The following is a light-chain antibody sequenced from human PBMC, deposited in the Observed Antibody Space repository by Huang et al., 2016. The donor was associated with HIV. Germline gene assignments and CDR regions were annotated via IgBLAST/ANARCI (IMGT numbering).Light chain of an antibody. CDR2: GAS. V-gene: IGKV3-15*01. CDR3: QQYNDWPPVT. CDR1: QSVSNN. J-gene: IGKJ4*01. Sequence: EVVMTQSPVTLSVSPGERATLSCRASQSVSNNLAWYQQKPGQPPRLLIYGASTRATGIPARFSGSGSGTEFTLSISSLQSEDFAVYYCQQYNDWPPVTFGGGTKVEIK.